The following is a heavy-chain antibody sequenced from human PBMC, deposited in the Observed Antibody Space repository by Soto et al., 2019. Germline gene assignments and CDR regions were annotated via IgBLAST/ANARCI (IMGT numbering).Heavy chain of an antibody. Sequence: GGSLRLSCAASGLTVSDNYMNWVRQAPGKGLEWVSIIHNSGSTNYADSVKGRFTVSRDKSKNTVYLQMNSLRAEDTALYYCARDPASGGDGFDIWGQGTMVTVSS. CDR2: IHNSGST. J-gene: IGHJ3*02. CDR1: GLTVSDNY. V-gene: IGHV3-66*01. CDR3: ARDPASGGDGFDI. D-gene: IGHD3-10*01.